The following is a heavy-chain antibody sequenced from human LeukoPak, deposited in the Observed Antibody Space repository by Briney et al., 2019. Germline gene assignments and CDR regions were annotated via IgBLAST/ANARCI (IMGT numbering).Heavy chain of an antibody. J-gene: IGHJ4*02. V-gene: IGHV3-30*18. CDR3: AKDQILEGFDY. CDR2: ISYDGSNK. CDR1: GFSCSSYG. Sequence: GVSLRLCWAASGFSCSSYGMHWVRQAPGKGLEWVAVISYDGSNKYYADSVKGRFTISRGNSKNTLYLQMNSLRAEDTAVYYCAKDQILEGFDYWGQGTLVTVSS.